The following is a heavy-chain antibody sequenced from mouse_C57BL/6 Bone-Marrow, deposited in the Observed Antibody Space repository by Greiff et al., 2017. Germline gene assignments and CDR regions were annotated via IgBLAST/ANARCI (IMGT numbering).Heavy chain of an antibody. Sequence: VQLQQSGPELVKPGASVKIPCKASGYTFTDYNMDWVKQSHGKSLEWIGDINPNNGGTIYNQKFKGKATLTVDKSSSTAYMELRSLTSEDTAVYYCAIIRLWFAYWGQGTLVTVSA. D-gene: IGHD2-12*01. CDR3: AIIRLWFAY. CDR1: GYTFTDYN. J-gene: IGHJ3*01. V-gene: IGHV1-18*01. CDR2: INPNNGGT.